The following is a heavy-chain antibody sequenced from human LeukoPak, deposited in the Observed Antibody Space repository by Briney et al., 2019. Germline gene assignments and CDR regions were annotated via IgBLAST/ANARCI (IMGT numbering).Heavy chain of an antibody. CDR3: ARGIKGGNSWLDY. CDR1: GYTFTGYY. CDR2: INPNSGGT. V-gene: IGHV1-2*02. D-gene: IGHD4-23*01. J-gene: IGHJ4*02. Sequence: ASVKVSCKASGYTFTGYYMHWVRQAPGQGLEWMGWINPNSGGTNYAQKFQGRVTMTRDTSISTAYMELSRLRSDDTAVYYCARGIKGGNSWLDYWGQGTLVTVSS.